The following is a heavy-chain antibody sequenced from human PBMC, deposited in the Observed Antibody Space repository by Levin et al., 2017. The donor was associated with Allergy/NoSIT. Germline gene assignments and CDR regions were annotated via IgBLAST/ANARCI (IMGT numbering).Heavy chain of an antibody. CDR1: GYTFTGYY. D-gene: IGHD6-19*01. Sequence: GGSLRLSCKASGYTFTGYYMHWVRQAPGHGLEWMGWINPNSGGTNYAQKFQGRVTMTRDTSISTAYMELSRLRSDDTAVYYCAILTGWQVAGTRTDYWGQGTLVTVSS. CDR3: AILTGWQVAGTRTDY. V-gene: IGHV1-2*02. J-gene: IGHJ4*02. CDR2: INPNSGGT.